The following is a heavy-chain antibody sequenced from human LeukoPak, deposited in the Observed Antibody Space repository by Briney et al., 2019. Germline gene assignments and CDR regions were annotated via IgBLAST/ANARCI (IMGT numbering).Heavy chain of an antibody. D-gene: IGHD6-19*01. Sequence: SETLSLTCTVSGGSISSYYWSWIRQPPGKGLEWIGYIYYSGSTNYNPSLKSRVTMSVDKSKNQCSLKLSSVTAADTAVYYCARENLAVAGPFDYWGQGTLVTVSS. CDR1: GGSISSYY. CDR2: IYYSGST. V-gene: IGHV4-59*12. J-gene: IGHJ4*02. CDR3: ARENLAVAGPFDY.